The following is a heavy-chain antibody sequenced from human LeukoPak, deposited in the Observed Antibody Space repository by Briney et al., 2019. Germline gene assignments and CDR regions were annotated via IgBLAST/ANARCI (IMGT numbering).Heavy chain of an antibody. CDR2: ISGSGSGT. V-gene: IGHV3-23*01. J-gene: IGHJ6*03. Sequence: GGSLRISCTASGFTFSSSAITWVRQAPGKGLEWVSGISGSGSGTYYADFVKGRFTISRDNSKNTMYLEMNGLRAEDTAVYYCAKMNGYMDVWGKGTTVTVSS. D-gene: IGHD1-1*01. CDR1: GFTFSSSA. CDR3: AKMNGYMDV.